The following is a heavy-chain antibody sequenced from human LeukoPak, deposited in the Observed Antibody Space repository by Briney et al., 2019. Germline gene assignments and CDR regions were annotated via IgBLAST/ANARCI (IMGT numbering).Heavy chain of an antibody. Sequence: ASVKVSCKASGYTFTSYGISWVRQAPGQRLEGMGWINAGNGNTKYSQKFQGRVTITRDTSASTAYMELSSLISEDTAVYYCARGLYSSSWYGTPTDAFDIWGQGTMVTVSS. CDR3: ARGLYSSSWYGTPTDAFDI. J-gene: IGHJ3*02. CDR1: GYTFTSYG. CDR2: INAGNGNT. V-gene: IGHV1-3*01. D-gene: IGHD6-13*01.